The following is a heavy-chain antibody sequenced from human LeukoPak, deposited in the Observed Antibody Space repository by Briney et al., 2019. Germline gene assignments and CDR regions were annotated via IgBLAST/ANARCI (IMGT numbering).Heavy chain of an antibody. D-gene: IGHD3-22*01. CDR2: INHDGSST. Sequence: GGSLRLSCATSGFTFSTFWMHWVRQAPGKGLVWVSRINHDGSSTNYADSVKGRFTISRDNAKNTLHLQMNSLRAEDTAVYYCVRDWGYDSSGYWQKYFDSWGQGTLVTVSS. V-gene: IGHV3-74*01. J-gene: IGHJ4*02. CDR3: VRDWGYDSSGYWQKYFDS. CDR1: GFTFSTFW.